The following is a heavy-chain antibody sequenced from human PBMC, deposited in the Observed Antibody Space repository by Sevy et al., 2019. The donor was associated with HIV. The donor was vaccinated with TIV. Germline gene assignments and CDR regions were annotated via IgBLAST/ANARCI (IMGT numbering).Heavy chain of an antibody. J-gene: IGHJ5*02. CDR3: ARAPPVVVVPGAPSWFDP. V-gene: IGHV4-34*01. CDR1: GGSFSGYY. D-gene: IGHD2-2*01. CDR2: INHSGST. Sequence: QSQTLSLTCAVYGGSFSGYYWNWIRQSPGKGLEWIGEINHSGSTHYNPSLKSRVTISVDTSKNQLSLRLNSVTAADTAVYYCARAPPVVVVPGAPSWFDPWGQGTLVTVSS.